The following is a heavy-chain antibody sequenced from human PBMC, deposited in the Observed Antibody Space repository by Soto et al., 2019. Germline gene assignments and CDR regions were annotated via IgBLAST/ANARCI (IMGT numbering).Heavy chain of an antibody. CDR1: GGSFSGYY. CDR2: INHSGST. J-gene: IGHJ4*02. CDR3: ARVYLEVAAYFDY. D-gene: IGHD6-19*01. Sequence: SETLSLTCAVYGGSFSGYYWSWIRQPPGKGLEWIGEINHSGSTNYNPSLKSRVTISVDTSKNQFSLKLSSVTAADTAVYYCARVYLEVAAYFDYWGQGTLVTVSS. V-gene: IGHV4-34*01.